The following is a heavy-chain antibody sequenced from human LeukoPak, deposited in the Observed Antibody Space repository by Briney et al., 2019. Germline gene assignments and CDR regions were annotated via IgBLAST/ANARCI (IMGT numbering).Heavy chain of an antibody. CDR3: ARGITVIVVGEYYFDY. Sequence: GASVKVSCKASGGTFSSYAISWVRQAPGQGLEWMGRIIPILGIANYAQKFQGRVTITADKSTSTAYMELSSLRSEDTAVYYCARGITVIVVGEYYFDYWGQGTLVTVSS. CDR2: IIPILGIA. J-gene: IGHJ4*02. D-gene: IGHD3-22*01. V-gene: IGHV1-69*04. CDR1: GGTFSSYA.